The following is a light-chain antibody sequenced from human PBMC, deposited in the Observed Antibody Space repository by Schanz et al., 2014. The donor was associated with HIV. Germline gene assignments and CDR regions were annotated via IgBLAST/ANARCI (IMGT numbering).Light chain of an antibody. CDR2: GAS. V-gene: IGKV3-20*01. CDR1: QRVSNTY. J-gene: IGKJ2*01. CDR3: QQFGGSPYT. Sequence: EVVMTQSPGTLSLSPGERATLSCRASQRVSNTYLAWYQQKPGQAPRLLFYGASSRATGTPDRFSGSGSGTDFTLTISRLEPEDFAVYYCQQFGGSPYTFGQGTKLEIK.